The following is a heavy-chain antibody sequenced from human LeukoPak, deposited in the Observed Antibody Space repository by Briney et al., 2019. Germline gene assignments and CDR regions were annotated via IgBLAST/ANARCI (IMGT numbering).Heavy chain of an antibody. V-gene: IGHV3-33*08. D-gene: IGHD5-18*01. CDR1: GFTFSSYG. CDR2: IWYDGSNK. Sequence: GGSLRLSCAASGFTFSSYGMHWVSQAPGKGMEWVAVIWYDGSNKYYADSVKGRFTISRDNSKNTLYLQMNSLRAEDTAVYYCARDLEGYSYGTPFDYWGQGTLVTVSS. CDR3: ARDLEGYSYGTPFDY. J-gene: IGHJ4*02.